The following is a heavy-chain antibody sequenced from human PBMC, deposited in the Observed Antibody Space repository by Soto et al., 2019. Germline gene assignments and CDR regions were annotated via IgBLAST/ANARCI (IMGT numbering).Heavy chain of an antibody. J-gene: IGHJ6*02. Sequence: EVQLLESGGGLVQPGGSLRLSCAASGFTFSSYAMSWVRQAPGKGLEWVSAFSGSGGTTYYADSVKGRFTISRFNSKNALYLQMNRLRAEDTAVYYCATEYYYGSGSYYYYYYGMDVWGQGTTVTVSS. CDR3: ATEYYYGSGSYYYYYYGMDV. V-gene: IGHV3-23*01. CDR1: GFTFSSYA. CDR2: FSGSGGTT. D-gene: IGHD3-10*01.